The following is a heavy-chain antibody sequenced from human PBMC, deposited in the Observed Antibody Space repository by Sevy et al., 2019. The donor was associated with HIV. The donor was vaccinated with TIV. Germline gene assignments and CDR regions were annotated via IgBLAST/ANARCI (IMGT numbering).Heavy chain of an antibody. D-gene: IGHD2-15*01. J-gene: IGHJ4*02. V-gene: IGHV3-30*18. CDR1: GFTFSSYG. CDR3: AKNQAKPSALVVVAATPDY. Sequence: GGSLRLSCAASGFTFSSYGMHWVRQAPGKGLEWVAVISYDGSNKYYADSVKGRFTISRDNSKNRLYLQMNSLRAEDTAVYYSAKNQAKPSALVVVAATPDYWGQGTLVTVSS. CDR2: ISYDGSNK.